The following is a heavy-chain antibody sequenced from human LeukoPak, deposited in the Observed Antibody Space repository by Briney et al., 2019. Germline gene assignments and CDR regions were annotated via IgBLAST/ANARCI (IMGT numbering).Heavy chain of an antibody. CDR2: THPSGNT. V-gene: IGHV4-4*09. Sequence: SETLSLTCTVSGGSINSYYWSWIRQPPGKGLEWIGYTHPSGNTNYSPSLKSRVTISIDTSRNQFSLKLSSVTAADTAMYYCARKAPKKGWFDPWGQGTLVTVSS. CDR1: GGSINSYY. CDR3: ARKAPKKGWFDP. J-gene: IGHJ5*02.